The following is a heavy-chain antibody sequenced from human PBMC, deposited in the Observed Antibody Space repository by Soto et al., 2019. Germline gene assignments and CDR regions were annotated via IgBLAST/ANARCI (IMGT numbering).Heavy chain of an antibody. V-gene: IGHV4-39*01. CDR2: IHHTGST. CDR1: GRSISEINSY. D-gene: IGHD5-12*01. CDR3: SRPEGGYGSGYSWFDP. J-gene: IGHJ5*02. Sequence: LSLTCSVSGRSISEINSYWGWIRQTPGEGLEWIGTIHHTGSTYYNPSLKSRVIISLDTSKNQFSLKLSSVTAADTALYYCSRPEGGYGSGYSWFDPWGQGTRVTVSS.